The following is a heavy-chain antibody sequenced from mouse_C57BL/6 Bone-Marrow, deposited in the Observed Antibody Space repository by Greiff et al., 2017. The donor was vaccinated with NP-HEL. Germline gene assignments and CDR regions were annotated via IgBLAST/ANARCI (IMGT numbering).Heavy chain of an antibody. J-gene: IGHJ4*01. CDR1: GFSLTSYG. D-gene: IGHD2-12*01. V-gene: IGHV2-5*01. CDR2: IWRGGST. CDR3: ANLRRGSAMDY. Sequence: VKLMESGPGLVQPSQCLSITCTVSGFSLTSYGVHWVRQSPGKGLEWLGVIWRGGSTDYNAAFMSRLSITKDNSKSQVFFKMNSLQADDTAIYYCANLRRGSAMDYWGQGTSVTVSS.